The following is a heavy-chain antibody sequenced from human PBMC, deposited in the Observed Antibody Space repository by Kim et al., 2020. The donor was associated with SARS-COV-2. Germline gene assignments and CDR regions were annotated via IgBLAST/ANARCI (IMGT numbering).Heavy chain of an antibody. Sequence: SETLSLTCTVSGGSISSYYWSWIRQPPGKGLEWIGYIYYSGSTNYNPSLKSRVTISVDTSKNQFSLKLSSVTAADTAVYYCARVYDSSGYYYWGNWFDPWGHGTLVTVSS. CDR1: GGSISSYY. CDR2: IYYSGST. D-gene: IGHD3-22*01. V-gene: IGHV4-59*13. CDR3: ARVYDSSGYYYWGNWFDP. J-gene: IGHJ5*02.